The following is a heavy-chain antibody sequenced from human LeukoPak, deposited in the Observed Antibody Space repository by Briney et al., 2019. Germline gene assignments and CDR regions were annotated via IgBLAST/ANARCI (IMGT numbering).Heavy chain of an antibody. V-gene: IGHV1-8*01. CDR1: GYTFTSYD. Sequence: ASVKVSCKASGYTFTSYDINWVRQATGQGLEWMGWMNPNSGNTGYVQKFQGRVTMTRNTSISTAYMELSSLRSEDTAVYYCALLVVAATPRYYYYMDVWGKGTTVTVSS. J-gene: IGHJ6*03. D-gene: IGHD2-15*01. CDR3: ALLVVAATPRYYYYMDV. CDR2: MNPNSGNT.